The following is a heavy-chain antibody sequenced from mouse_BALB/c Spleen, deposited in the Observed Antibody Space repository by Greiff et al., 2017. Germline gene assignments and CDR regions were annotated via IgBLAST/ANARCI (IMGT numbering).Heavy chain of an antibody. CDR2: IYPGDGDT. J-gene: IGHJ3*01. CDR1: GYAFSSYW. CDR3: ARPGTTWFAY. V-gene: IGHV1-80*01. D-gene: IGHD4-1*01. Sequence: QVHVKQSGAELVRPGSSVKISCKASGYAFSSYWMNWVKQRPGQGLEWIGQIYPGDGDTNYNGKFKGKATLTADKSSSTAYMQLSSLTSEDSAVYFCARPGTTWFAYWGQGTLVTVSA.